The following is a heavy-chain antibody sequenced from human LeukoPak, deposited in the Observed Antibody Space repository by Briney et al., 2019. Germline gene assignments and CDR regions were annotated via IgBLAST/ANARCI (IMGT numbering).Heavy chain of an antibody. V-gene: IGHV1-18*01. Sequence: HGASVKVSCKASGYTFTSYGISGVRQAPGQGPEWMGWISTSTGDTKYTQKFQGRVTLTTDTSTSTAYMELSSLRSDDTAVYYCARDDNYGIFVNVDYWGQGTLVTVSS. CDR1: GYTFTSYG. J-gene: IGHJ4*02. CDR2: ISTSTGDT. D-gene: IGHD4-11*01. CDR3: ARDDNYGIFVNVDY.